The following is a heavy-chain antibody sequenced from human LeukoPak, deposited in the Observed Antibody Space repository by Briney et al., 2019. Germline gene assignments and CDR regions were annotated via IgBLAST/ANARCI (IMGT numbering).Heavy chain of an antibody. CDR3: ARGYYYDSSGIDY. V-gene: IGHV4-61*02. CDR2: IYTSGST. Sequence: SETLSLTCTASGGSISSGSYYWSWIRQPAGTGLEWIGRIYTSGSTNYNPSLKSRVTISVDTSKNQFSLKLSSVTAADTAVYYCARGYYYDSSGIDYWGQGTLVTVSS. CDR1: GGSISSGSYY. D-gene: IGHD3-22*01. J-gene: IGHJ4*02.